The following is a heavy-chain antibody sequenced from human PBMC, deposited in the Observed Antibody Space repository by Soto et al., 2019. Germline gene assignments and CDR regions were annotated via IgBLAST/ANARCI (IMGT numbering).Heavy chain of an antibody. J-gene: IGHJ5*02. Sequence: EVQLVESGGGLVQPGGSLRLSCAASGFTVSSNYMSWVRQAPGKGLEWVSVIYSGGSTYYADSVKGRFTISRDNSKNTLYLQMNRLRAEDTAVYYCARDRGGHPRKTNWFDPWGQGPLVTVSS. CDR2: IYSGGST. CDR1: GFTVSSNY. D-gene: IGHD3-10*01. V-gene: IGHV3-66*01. CDR3: ARDRGGHPRKTNWFDP.